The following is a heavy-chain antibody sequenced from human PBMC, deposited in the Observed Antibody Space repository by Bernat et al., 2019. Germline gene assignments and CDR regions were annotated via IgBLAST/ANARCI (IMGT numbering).Heavy chain of an antibody. V-gene: IGHV4-39*01. D-gene: IGHD1-26*01. CDR1: GGSISSTTYY. Sequence: QLQLQESGPGLVKPSETLSLTCTVSGGSISSTTYYWGWIRQPPGKGLEWIGSIYYNGSTYYNPSLKSRVTISVDTSNNQFSLKLSSVTAADTAVYYCARHDGSYYVNWFDPWGQGTLVTVSS. CDR3: ARHDGSYYVNWFDP. J-gene: IGHJ5*02. CDR2: IYYNGST.